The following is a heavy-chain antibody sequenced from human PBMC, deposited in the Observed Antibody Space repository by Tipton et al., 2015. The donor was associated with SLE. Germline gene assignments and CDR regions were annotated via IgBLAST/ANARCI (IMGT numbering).Heavy chain of an antibody. CDR1: GGSISSSSYY. CDR2: VHYRGTP. J-gene: IGHJ4*02. CDR3: ARDISGHFAY. V-gene: IGHV4-39*07. Sequence: TLSLTCDVSGGSISSSSYYWGWIRQPPGKTLEWIGSVHYRGTPYHNPSLTSRVSVSVDTSKNQFSLKLSSVTAADTAVYYCARDISGHFAYWSQGTLVTVSS. D-gene: IGHD3-10*01.